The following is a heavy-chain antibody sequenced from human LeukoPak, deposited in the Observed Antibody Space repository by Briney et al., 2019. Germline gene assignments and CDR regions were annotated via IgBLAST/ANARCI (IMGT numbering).Heavy chain of an antibody. CDR2: INYSGST. CDR3: ARDYYGSGDAFDI. V-gene: IGHV4-34*01. D-gene: IGHD3-10*01. J-gene: IGHJ3*02. CDR1: GGSFSGYY. Sequence: SETLSLTCAVYGGSFSGYYWSWIRQPPGKGLEWIGEINYSGSTNYNPSLKSRVTISVDTSKNQFSLKLSSVTAADTAVYYCARDYYGSGDAFDIWGQGTMVTVSS.